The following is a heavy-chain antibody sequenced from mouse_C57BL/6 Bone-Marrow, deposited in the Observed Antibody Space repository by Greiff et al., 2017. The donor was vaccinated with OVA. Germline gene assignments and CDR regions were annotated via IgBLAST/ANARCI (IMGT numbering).Heavy chain of an antibody. CDR3: ASSNWDEGAWFAY. CDR1: GFSLTSYG. CDR2: IWSGGST. V-gene: IGHV2-2*01. J-gene: IGHJ3*01. Sequence: QVQLQQSGPGLVQPSQSLSITCTVSGFSLTSYGVHWVRQSPGKGLEWLEVIWSGGSTDYNAAFISRLSISKDNSKSQVFFKMNSLQADDTAIYYCASSNWDEGAWFAYWGQGTLVTVSA. D-gene: IGHD4-1*01.